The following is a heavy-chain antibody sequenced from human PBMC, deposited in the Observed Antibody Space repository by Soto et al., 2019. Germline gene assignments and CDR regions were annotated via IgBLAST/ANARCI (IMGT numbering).Heavy chain of an antibody. Sequence: SETLSLTCAVYGGSFSGYYWSWIRQPPGQGLEWIGEINHSGSTNYNPSLKSRVTISVDTSKNQFSLTLSSVTAADTAVYYCARYHCSSTSCYFDYWGQGTLVTVSS. CDR2: INHSGST. J-gene: IGHJ4*02. CDR1: GGSFSGYY. V-gene: IGHV4-34*01. CDR3: ARYHCSSTSCYFDY. D-gene: IGHD2-2*01.